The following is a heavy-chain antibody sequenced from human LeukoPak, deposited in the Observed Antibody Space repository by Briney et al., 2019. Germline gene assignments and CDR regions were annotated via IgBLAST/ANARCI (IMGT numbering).Heavy chain of an antibody. CDR1: GFTLRSYE. Sequence: QPGGSLRLSCAASGFTLRSYEMNWVRQGPGKGLEWVSYISISGSTIYYADSVNGRFTISRDIAKNSLYLQMNSLRPEDTPVYYCGRGGSSGYNYDAFDVWGQGTRVTVSS. CDR3: GRGGSSGYNYDAFDV. J-gene: IGHJ3*01. V-gene: IGHV3-48*03. CDR2: ISISGSTI. D-gene: IGHD3-22*01.